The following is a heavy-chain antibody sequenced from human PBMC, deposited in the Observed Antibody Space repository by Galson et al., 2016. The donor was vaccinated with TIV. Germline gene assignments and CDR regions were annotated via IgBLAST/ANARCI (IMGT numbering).Heavy chain of an antibody. CDR2: VYYDGTT. J-gene: IGHJ6*02. D-gene: IGHD6-19*01. CDR3: ARHSGAVAGYDYGMDV. V-gene: IGHV4-39*01. CDR1: GGSVSSSTYF. Sequence: DTLSLTCTVSGGSVSSSTYFWAWVRQPPGEGLEWIGTVYYDGTTYTNPSLKSPVTLSVDSSKNQFSLRLSSVTAADTAVYYCARHSGAVAGYDYGMDVWGQGTTVIVSS.